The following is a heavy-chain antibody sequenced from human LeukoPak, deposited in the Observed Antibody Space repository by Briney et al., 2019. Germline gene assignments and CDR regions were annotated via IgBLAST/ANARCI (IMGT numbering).Heavy chain of an antibody. J-gene: IGHJ5*02. CDR1: GGTFSSYA. CDR3: AGVDIVVVPAAHNWFDP. CDR2: IIPIFGTA. D-gene: IGHD2-2*03. V-gene: IGHV1-69*06. Sequence: ASVKVSCKASGGTFSSYAISWVRQAPGQGLEWMGGIIPIFGTANYAQKFQGRVTITADKSTSTAYMELSSLRSEDTAVYYCAGVDIVVVPAAHNWFDPWGQGTLVTVSS.